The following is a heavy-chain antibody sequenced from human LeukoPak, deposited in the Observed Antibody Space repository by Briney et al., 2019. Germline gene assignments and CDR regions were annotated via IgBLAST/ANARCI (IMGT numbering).Heavy chain of an antibody. CDR2: IWYDGSNK. V-gene: IGHV3-33*01. CDR3: ARAPPEQLVRGYYYYYYMDV. Sequence: TGGTLRLSCAASGFTFSSYGMHWVRQAPGKGLEGVAVIWYDGSNKYYADSVKGRFTSSRDNSKNTLYLQMNSLRAEDTAVYYCARAPPEQLVRGYYYYYYMDVWGKGTTVTVSS. J-gene: IGHJ6*03. CDR1: GFTFSSYG. D-gene: IGHD6-6*01.